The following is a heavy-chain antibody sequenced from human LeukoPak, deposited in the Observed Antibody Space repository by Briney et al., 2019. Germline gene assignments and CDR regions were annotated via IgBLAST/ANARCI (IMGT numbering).Heavy chain of an antibody. CDR3: AKDEFVASDFTGAFDV. V-gene: IGHV3-9*03. CDR2: ISWNSSSK. J-gene: IGHJ3*01. D-gene: IGHD2-8*02. Sequence: GGSLRLSCAASGFTFDDYAMHWVRQAPGKGLEWVSGISWNSSSKGYADSVKGRFTISRDNAKNSLYLQMNSLRAEDMALYYCAKDEFVASDFTGAFDVWGQGTMVTVSS. CDR1: GFTFDDYA.